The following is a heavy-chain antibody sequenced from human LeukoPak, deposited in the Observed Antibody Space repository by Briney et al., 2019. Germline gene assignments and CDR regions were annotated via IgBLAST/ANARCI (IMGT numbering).Heavy chain of an antibody. J-gene: IGHJ2*01. CDR2: LYNTGRT. D-gene: IGHD2-15*01. V-gene: IGHV4-4*07. Sequence: SETLSLTCTVSGVSISSYYWGWIRQAAGKGLEWIGRLYNTGRTNYNPSLKSRAIISEDKSNNQFSLKLTSVTAADTAVYYCARGLCNGDSCYSGYFDLWGRGTLVTVSS. CDR3: ARGLCNGDSCYSGYFDL. CDR1: GVSISSYY.